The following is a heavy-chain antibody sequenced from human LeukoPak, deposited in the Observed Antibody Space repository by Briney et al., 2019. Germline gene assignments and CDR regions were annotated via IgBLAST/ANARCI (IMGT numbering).Heavy chain of an antibody. J-gene: IGHJ3*02. D-gene: IGHD4-17*01. V-gene: IGHV3-66*01. Sequence: GGSLRLSCAASGFTVSSNYMSWVRQAPGKGLEWVSVIYSGGSTHYADSVKGRFTISRDNSKNTLYLQMNSLRAEDTAVYYCARYGDWYDAFDIWGQGTMVTVSS. CDR3: ARYGDWYDAFDI. CDR2: IYSGGST. CDR1: GFTVSSNY.